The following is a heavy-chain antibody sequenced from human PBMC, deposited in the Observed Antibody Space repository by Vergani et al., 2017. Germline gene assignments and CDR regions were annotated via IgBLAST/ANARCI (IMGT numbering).Heavy chain of an antibody. Sequence: EVQLLESGGGLVQPGGSLRLSCAASGFTFSSYAMSWVRQAPGKGLEWVSAISGSGGSTYYADSVKGRFTISRDNSKNTLYLQMNSLRAEDTAVYYCANVMGSTSFYFDYWGQGTLATVSS. V-gene: IGHV3-23*01. CDR1: GFTFSSYA. J-gene: IGHJ4*02. CDR3: ANVMGSTSFYFDY. CDR2: ISGSGGST. D-gene: IGHD2-2*01.